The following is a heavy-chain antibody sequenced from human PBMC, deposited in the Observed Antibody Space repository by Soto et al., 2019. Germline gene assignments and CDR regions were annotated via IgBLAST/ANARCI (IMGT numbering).Heavy chain of an antibody. Sequence: LDPVSLTCSVSCGSISCSGCYWGWISESPGKGLEWIGSIYYSGSTYYNPSLKSRVTISVDTSKNQFSLKLSSVTAADTAVYYCARHLKPQLYSGMDVRRHGTTVPVS. CDR3: ARHLKPQLYSGMDV. CDR1: CGSISCSGCY. CDR2: IYYSGST. V-gene: IGHV4-39*01. D-gene: IGHD6-13*01. J-gene: IGHJ6*02.